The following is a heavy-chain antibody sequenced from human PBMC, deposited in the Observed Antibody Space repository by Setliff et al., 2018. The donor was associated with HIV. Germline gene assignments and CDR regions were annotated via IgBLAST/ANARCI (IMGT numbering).Heavy chain of an antibody. Sequence: ASVKVSCKASGYTLSTYALYWVRQAPGQRLEWMGWINSDNGNTKFSQKFQGRLTITADATASTAYMVLSSLTSEDTAVYYCARGGAREYQLLYNYFDPWGQGTLVTVS. J-gene: IGHJ5*02. CDR1: GYTLSTYA. CDR2: INSDNGNT. CDR3: ARGGAREYQLLYNYFDP. V-gene: IGHV1-3*01. D-gene: IGHD2-2*01.